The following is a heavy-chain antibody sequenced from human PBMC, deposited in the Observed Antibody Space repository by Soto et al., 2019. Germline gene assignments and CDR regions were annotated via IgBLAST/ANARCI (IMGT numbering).Heavy chain of an antibody. CDR3: ASRYDSSNY. D-gene: IGHD3-22*01. Sequence: QVQLVQSGAEVKKPGASVKVCCKASVGTFSSYTISWVRQAPGQWLEWMGRIIPILGIANYAQKCQGSVPITQDKSTSPAYMALSSLRSKDTAVYYCASRYDSSNYWGQGTLVTVSS. V-gene: IGHV1-69*02. CDR2: IIPILGIA. CDR1: VGTFSSYT. J-gene: IGHJ4*02.